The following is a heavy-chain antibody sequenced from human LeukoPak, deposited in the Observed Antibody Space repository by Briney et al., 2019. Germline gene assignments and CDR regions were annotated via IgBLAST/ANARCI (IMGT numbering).Heavy chain of an antibody. Sequence: SVKVSCKASGGTFSSYAISWVRQAPGQGLEWMGGVIPIFGTANYAQKFQGRVTITADESTSTAYMELSSLRFEDTAVYYCANQEWLRFNLNAFDIWGQGTMVTVSS. CDR3: ANQEWLRFNLNAFDI. D-gene: IGHD5-12*01. CDR2: VIPIFGTA. J-gene: IGHJ3*02. CDR1: GGTFSSYA. V-gene: IGHV1-69*13.